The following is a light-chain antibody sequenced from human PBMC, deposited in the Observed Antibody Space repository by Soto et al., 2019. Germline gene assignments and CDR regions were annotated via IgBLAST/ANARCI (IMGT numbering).Light chain of an antibody. Sequence: EIVLTQSPGTLSLSPGEVATLSCRASQSVSSTYLAWYQQKPGQAPRLLIYGASSRATGIPDRFSGSGSGTDFTLTISRLEPEDFAVYYCQQYGNSPQTFGQGTKGDI. CDR2: GAS. V-gene: IGKV3-20*01. CDR3: QQYGNSPQT. J-gene: IGKJ1*01. CDR1: QSVSSTY.